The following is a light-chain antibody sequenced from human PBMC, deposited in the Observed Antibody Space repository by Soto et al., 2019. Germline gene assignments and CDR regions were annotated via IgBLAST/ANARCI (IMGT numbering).Light chain of an antibody. Sequence: EIVMTQSPATLSVSPGERATLSCRSSQSVSSDLAWYHQKPGQAPRLLVYGASTRATGIPARFSGSGSGTEFTPTISSLQSEDFAVYYCQQYNNWPPITLGQGTRLEIK. CDR3: QQYNNWPPIT. CDR2: GAS. CDR1: QSVSSD. J-gene: IGKJ5*01. V-gene: IGKV3-15*01.